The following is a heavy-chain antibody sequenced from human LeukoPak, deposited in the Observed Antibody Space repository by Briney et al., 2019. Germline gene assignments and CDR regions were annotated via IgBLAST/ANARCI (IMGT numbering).Heavy chain of an antibody. Sequence: SETLSLTCTVSGGSISSSSYYWGWIRQPPGKGLEWIGSIYYSGSTYYNPSLKSRVTISVDTSKNQFSLKLSSVTAADTAVYYCASCRLREIGGHYWGQGTLVTVSS. D-gene: IGHD2-15*01. CDR2: IYYSGST. CDR3: ASCRLREIGGHY. V-gene: IGHV4-39*01. J-gene: IGHJ4*02. CDR1: GGSISSSSYY.